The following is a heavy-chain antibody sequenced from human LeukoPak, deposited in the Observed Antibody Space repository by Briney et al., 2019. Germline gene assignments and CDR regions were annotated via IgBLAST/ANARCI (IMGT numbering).Heavy chain of an antibody. J-gene: IGHJ5*02. Sequence: SETLSLTCAVYGGSFSGYYWSWIRQPPGKGLEWIGEINHSGSTNYNPSLKSRVTISVDTSKNQFSLKLSSVTAADTAVYYCARRKGLGWFDPWGQGTLVTVSS. CDR1: GGSFSGYY. D-gene: IGHD3/OR15-3a*01. V-gene: IGHV4-34*01. CDR3: ARRKGLGWFDP. CDR2: INHSGST.